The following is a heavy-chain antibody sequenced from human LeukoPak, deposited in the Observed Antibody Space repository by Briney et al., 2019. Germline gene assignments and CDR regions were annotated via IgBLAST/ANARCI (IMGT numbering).Heavy chain of an antibody. CDR3: ARDDSGYDPAYYFDY. J-gene: IGHJ4*02. V-gene: IGHV3-21*01. Sequence: PGGSLRLSCAASGFTFSSYSMTWVRQAPGKGLEWVSSISSSSSYIYYADSVKGRFTISRDNAKNSLYLQMNSLRAEDTAVYYCARDDSGYDPAYYFDYWGQGTLVTVSS. CDR2: ISSSSSYI. CDR1: GFTFSSYS. D-gene: IGHD5-12*01.